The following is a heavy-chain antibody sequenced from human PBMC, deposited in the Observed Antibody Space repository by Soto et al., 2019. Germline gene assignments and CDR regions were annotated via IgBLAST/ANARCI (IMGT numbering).Heavy chain of an antibody. CDR1: GYTFISYG. V-gene: IGHV1-18*01. CDR2: ISPYNGNT. CDR3: ARDPTKWLTDAFDI. J-gene: IGHJ3*02. Sequence: HVQLVQSGAEVKKPGASLKVSCKASGYTFISYGVSWVLQAPGQGLEWLVWISPYNGNTNYAPKFKGRLTMTTDKSTGTVYMDLTSLRTDDTAVDYCARDPTKWLTDAFDIWGPGTMVVVSS. D-gene: IGHD5-12*01.